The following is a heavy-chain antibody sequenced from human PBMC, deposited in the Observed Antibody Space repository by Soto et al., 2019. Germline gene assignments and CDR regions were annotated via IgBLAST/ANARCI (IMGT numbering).Heavy chain of an antibody. J-gene: IGHJ6*02. CDR1: GGTFSSYA. D-gene: IGHD3-10*01. Sequence: SVKVSFKASGGTFSSYAISWLRQAPGQGLEWMGGIIPIFGTANYAQKFQGRVTITADESTSTAYMELSSLRSEDTAVYYCAREADYGSGSYYNYYYGMDVWGQGTTVTVSS. V-gene: IGHV1-69*13. CDR2: IIPIFGTA. CDR3: AREADYGSGSYYNYYYGMDV.